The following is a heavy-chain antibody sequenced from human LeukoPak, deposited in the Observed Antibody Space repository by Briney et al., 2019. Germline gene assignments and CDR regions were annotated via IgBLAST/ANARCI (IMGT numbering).Heavy chain of an antibody. V-gene: IGHV3-30-3*01. D-gene: IGHD3-22*01. J-gene: IGHJ4*02. CDR3: ARAALRVSFDY. CDR2: ISYDGSNK. CDR1: GFTFSSYA. Sequence: GGSLRLSCAASGFTFSSYAMHWVRQAPGKGLEWVAVISYDGSNKYYADSVKGRFTISRDNSKNTLYLQMNSLRAEDTAVYYCARAALRVSFDYWGQGTLVTVSS.